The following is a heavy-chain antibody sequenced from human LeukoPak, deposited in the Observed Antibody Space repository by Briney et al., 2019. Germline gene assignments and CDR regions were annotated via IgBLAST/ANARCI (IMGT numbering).Heavy chain of an antibody. J-gene: IGHJ6*02. CDR1: GGSISSSNW. V-gene: IGHV4-4*02. D-gene: IGHD6-13*01. Sequence: SETLSLTCAVSGGSISSSNWWSWVRQPPGKGLEWIGEIYHSGSTNYNPSLKSRVTISVDKSKNQFSLKLSSVTAADTAVYYCARAVAAAGHTYYYGMDVWGQGTTVTVSS. CDR3: ARAVAAAGHTYYYGMDV. CDR2: IYHSGST.